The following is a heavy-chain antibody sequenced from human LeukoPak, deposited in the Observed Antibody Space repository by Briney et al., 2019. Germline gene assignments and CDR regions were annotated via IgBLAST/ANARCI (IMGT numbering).Heavy chain of an antibody. CDR2: ISAYNGNT. D-gene: IGHD3-10*01. V-gene: IGHV1-18*01. Sequence: ASVKVSCKASGYTFTSYGISWVRQAPGQGLEWMGWISAYNGNTNYAQKLQGRVTMTTDTSTSTAYMELRSLRSDDTAVYYCAREVLPWFGEPQLDYWGQGTLVTVSS. CDR3: AREVLPWFGEPQLDY. CDR1: GYTFTSYG. J-gene: IGHJ4*02.